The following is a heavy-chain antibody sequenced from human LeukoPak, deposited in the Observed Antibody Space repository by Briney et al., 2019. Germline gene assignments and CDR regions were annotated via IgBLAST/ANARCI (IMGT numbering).Heavy chain of an antibody. V-gene: IGHV4-59*01. CDR3: AWMLDGSRRRGFDY. J-gene: IGHJ4*02. CDR2: IYYSGST. CDR1: GGSISSYY. Sequence: SETLSLTCTVSGGSISSYYWSWIRQPPGKGLEWIGYIYYSGSTNYNPSLKSRVTISVDTSKNQFSLKLSSVTAADTAVYYCAWMLDGSRRRGFDYWGQGTLVTVSS. D-gene: IGHD5-24*01.